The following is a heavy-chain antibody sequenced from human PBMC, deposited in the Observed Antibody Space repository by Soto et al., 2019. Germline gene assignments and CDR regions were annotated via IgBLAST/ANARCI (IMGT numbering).Heavy chain of an antibody. CDR1: GGSISSYY. CDR3: ARSACSSTSCLGRDGMDV. Sequence: SETLSLTCTVSGGSISSYYWSWIRQPPGKGLEWIGYIYYSGSTNYNPSLKSRVTISVDTSKNQFSLKLSSVTAADTAVYYCARSACSSTSCLGRDGMDVWGQGTTVTVSS. J-gene: IGHJ6*02. V-gene: IGHV4-59*01. CDR2: IYYSGST. D-gene: IGHD2-2*01.